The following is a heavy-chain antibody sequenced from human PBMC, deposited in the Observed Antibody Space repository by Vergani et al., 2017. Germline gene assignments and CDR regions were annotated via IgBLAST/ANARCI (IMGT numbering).Heavy chain of an antibody. CDR2: ISSSSSTI. J-gene: IGHJ3*02. CDR3: AGEGYYYDSSGYQPPDAFDI. V-gene: IGHV3-48*02. CDR1: GFTFSSYS. D-gene: IGHD3-22*01. Sequence: EVQLVESGGGLVQPGGSLRLSCAASGFTFSSYSMNWVRQAPGKGLEWVSYISSSSSTIYYADSVKGRFTISRDNAKNSLYLQMNSLRDEDTAVYYCAGEGYYYDSSGYQPPDAFDIWGQGTMVTVSS.